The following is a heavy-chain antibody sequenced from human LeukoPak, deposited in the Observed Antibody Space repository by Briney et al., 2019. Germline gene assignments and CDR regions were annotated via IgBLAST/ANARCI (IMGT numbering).Heavy chain of an antibody. J-gene: IGHJ6*03. V-gene: IGHV1-18*01. CDR1: GYTLTSYG. CDR2: ISAYTGDT. Sequence: ASVKVSCRASGYTLTSYGINWVRQAPGQGLEWLGWISAYTGDTKYAQNLQGRVNMTTDTSTSTAYMELKSLRSDDTAVYYCARVGFSKFYHHTDVWGKGTTVTVSS. D-gene: IGHD4-11*01. CDR3: ARVGFSKFYHHTDV.